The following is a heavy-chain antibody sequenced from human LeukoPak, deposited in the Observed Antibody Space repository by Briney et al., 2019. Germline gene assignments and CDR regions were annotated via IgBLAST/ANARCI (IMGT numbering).Heavy chain of an antibody. CDR2: ISDSGGDT. CDR3: VKEDYYDSSGYYPLGY. D-gene: IGHD3-22*01. J-gene: IGHJ4*02. Sequence: GESLRLSCVVSGFTFSNFAMSWVRQAPGKGLEWVSAISDSGGDTYYADSVKGRFTISRDNSKNTLYLQMNTLRAEDTAVYYCVKEDYYDSSGYYPLGYSGQGTLVTVSS. CDR1: GFTFSNFA. V-gene: IGHV3-23*01.